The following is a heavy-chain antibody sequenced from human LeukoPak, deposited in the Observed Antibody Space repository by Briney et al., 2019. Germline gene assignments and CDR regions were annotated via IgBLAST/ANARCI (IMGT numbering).Heavy chain of an antibody. CDR1: GFTFSSYA. Sequence: GGSLRLSCAASGFTFSSYAMSWVRQAPGKGLDWVSAISGSGGNTYYADSVKGRFTISRDNSNNTLHLQMNSLRAEDTAVYYCGRAMEVYQLLPDYWGQGTLVTVSS. J-gene: IGHJ4*02. CDR3: GRAMEVYQLLPDY. CDR2: ISGSGGNT. D-gene: IGHD2-2*01. V-gene: IGHV3-23*01.